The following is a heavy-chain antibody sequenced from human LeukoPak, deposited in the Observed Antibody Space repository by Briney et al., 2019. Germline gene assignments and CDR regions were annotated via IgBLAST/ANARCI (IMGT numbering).Heavy chain of an antibody. D-gene: IGHD3-10*01. V-gene: IGHV3-30*04. CDR2: ISYDGSNK. CDR3: AREVLWFGEPHFDY. Sequence: GGSLRLSCAASGFTFSSYAMHWVRQAPGKGLEWVAVISYDGSNKYYADSVKGRFTISRDNSKNTLYLQMNSLRAEDTAVYYCAREVLWFGEPHFDYWGQGTLVTVSS. J-gene: IGHJ4*02. CDR1: GFTFSSYA.